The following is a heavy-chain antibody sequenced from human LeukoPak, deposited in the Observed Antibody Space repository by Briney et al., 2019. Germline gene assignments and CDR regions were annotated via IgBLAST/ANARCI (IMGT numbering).Heavy chain of an antibody. CDR3: TTRGATLDY. Sequence: GRPLRLSCAASGFTFSSYGMHWVRQAPGKGLEWVAVISYDGSNKYYADSVKGRFTISRDNSKNTLYLQMNSLKTEDTAVYYCTTRGATLDYWGQGTLVTVSS. D-gene: IGHD1-26*01. V-gene: IGHV3-30*03. J-gene: IGHJ4*02. CDR2: ISYDGSNK. CDR1: GFTFSSYG.